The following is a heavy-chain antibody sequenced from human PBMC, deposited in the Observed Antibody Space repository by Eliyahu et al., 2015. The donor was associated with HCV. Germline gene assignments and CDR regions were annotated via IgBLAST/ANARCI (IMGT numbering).Heavy chain of an antibody. CDR1: GGSFSGSY. J-gene: IGHJ5*02. CDR3: ARGRAVTAIWRPRYNWFDP. V-gene: IGHV4-34*01. CDR2: INHSGST. Sequence: QVQLQQWGAGLLKPSETLSLTCAVYGGSFSGSYWSWIRQPPGKGLEWIGEINHSGSTNYNPSLKSRVTISVDTSKNQFSLKLSSVTAADTAVYYCARGRAVTAIWRPRYNWFDPWGQGTLVTVSS. D-gene: IGHD2-21*02.